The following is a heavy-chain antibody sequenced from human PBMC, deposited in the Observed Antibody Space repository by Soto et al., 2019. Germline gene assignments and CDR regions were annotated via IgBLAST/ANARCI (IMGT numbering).Heavy chain of an antibody. CDR2: ISGSGGRT. V-gene: IGHV3-23*01. CDR3: AKGRYSYDSSGHDY. CDR1: GFAFSSHA. D-gene: IGHD3-22*01. Sequence: EVQLLESGGGLVQPGGSLRLSCAASGFAFSSHAMNWVRQAPGKGLEWVSGISGSGGRTYYAVSVKGRFTIARDNSKNTLDLQMNSLRAEDTAVYYFAKGRYSYDSSGHDYWGLGTLVTVSS. J-gene: IGHJ4*02.